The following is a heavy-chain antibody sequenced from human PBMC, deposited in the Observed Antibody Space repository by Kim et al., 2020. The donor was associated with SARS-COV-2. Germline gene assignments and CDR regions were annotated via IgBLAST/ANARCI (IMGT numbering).Heavy chain of an antibody. CDR3: ARDSEMTIFGVGVAWYFD. Sequence: SETLSLTCAVYGGSFSGYYWSWIRQPPGKGLEWIGEINHSGSINYNPSLKSRVTISVDTSKNQFSLKLSSVTAADTAVYYCARDSEMTIFGVGVAWYFD. V-gene: IGHV4-34*01. CDR1: GGSFSGYY. J-gene: IGHJ4*01. CDR2: INHSGSI. D-gene: IGHD3-3*01.